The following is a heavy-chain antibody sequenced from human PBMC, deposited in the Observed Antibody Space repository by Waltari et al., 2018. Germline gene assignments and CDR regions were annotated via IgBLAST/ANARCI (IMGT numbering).Heavy chain of an antibody. CDR3: ARDTRYCSSTSCYRNWYFDL. CDR2: IIPIFGTA. Sequence: QVQLVQSGAEVKKPGSSVKVSCKASGGTFSSYAISWVRQAPGHGLEWMGGIIPIFGTANYAQKFQGRVTITADESTSTAYMELSSLRSEDTAVYYCARDTRYCSSTSCYRNWYFDLWGRGTLVTVSS. V-gene: IGHV1-69*01. J-gene: IGHJ2*01. CDR1: GGTFSSYA. D-gene: IGHD2-2*02.